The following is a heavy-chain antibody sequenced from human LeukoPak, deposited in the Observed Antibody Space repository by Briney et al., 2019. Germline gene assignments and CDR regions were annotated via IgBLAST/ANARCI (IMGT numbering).Heavy chain of an antibody. CDR2: MNPNSGNT. Sequence: ASVKVSCKPSGYTFITYDINWVRQATGQGLEWMAYMNPNSGNTGYAQTFQGRVTITWNTSINTAYMELSSLRSDDTALYYCAREGLDVWGQGTVVTVSS. J-gene: IGHJ3*01. CDR1: GYTFITYD. V-gene: IGHV1-8*03. CDR3: AREGLDV.